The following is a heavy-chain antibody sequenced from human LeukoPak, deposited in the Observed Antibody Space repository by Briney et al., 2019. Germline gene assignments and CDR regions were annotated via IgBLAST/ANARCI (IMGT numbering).Heavy chain of an antibody. D-gene: IGHD3-3*02. Sequence: PGGTLRLSCAASGFTFSNYWMNWVRQAPAKGLEWVANIKEDGSEKYYVDSVKGRFTISRDNAKNSLYLQMDSLRAEDTAVYYCARDSQHLNFDHWGQGTLVTVSS. V-gene: IGHV3-7*04. CDR1: GFTFSNYW. CDR3: ARDSQHLNFDH. CDR2: IKEDGSEK. J-gene: IGHJ4*02.